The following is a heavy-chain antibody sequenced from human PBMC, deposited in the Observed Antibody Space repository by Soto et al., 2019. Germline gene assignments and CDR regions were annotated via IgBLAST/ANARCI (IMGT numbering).Heavy chain of an antibody. CDR1: GYTFTSYD. CDR2: MNPNSGNT. D-gene: IGHD3-3*01. Sequence: GASVKVSCKASGYTFTSYDINWVRQATGQGLEWMGWMNPNSGNTGYAQKFQGRVTMTRNTSISTAYMELSSLRSEDTAVYYCARAFVTIFGVVTLAFDYWGQGTLVTVS. J-gene: IGHJ4*02. CDR3: ARAFVTIFGVVTLAFDY. V-gene: IGHV1-8*01.